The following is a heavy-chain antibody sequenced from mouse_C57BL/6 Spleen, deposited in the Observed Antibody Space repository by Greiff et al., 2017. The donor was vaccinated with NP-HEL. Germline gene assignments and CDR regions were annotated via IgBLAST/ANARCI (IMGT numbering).Heavy chain of an antibody. Sequence: EVKLMESGAELVKPGASVKLSCTASGFNIKDYYMHWVKQRTEQGLEWIGRIDPEDGETKYAPKFQGKATITADTSSNTAYLQLSSLTSEDTAVYYCARHYYGSSSYWYFDVWGTGTTVTVSS. CDR2: IDPEDGET. D-gene: IGHD1-1*01. CDR3: ARHYYGSSSYWYFDV. J-gene: IGHJ1*03. CDR1: GFNIKDYY. V-gene: IGHV14-2*01.